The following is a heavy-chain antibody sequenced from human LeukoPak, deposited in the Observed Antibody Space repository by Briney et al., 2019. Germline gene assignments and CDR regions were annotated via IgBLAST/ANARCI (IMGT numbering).Heavy chain of an antibody. CDR1: GFTFSTYW. D-gene: IGHD2-2*01. CDR2: IKQDGSEK. Sequence: GGSLRLSCAASGFTFSTYWMSWVREAPGAGLEWVASIKQDGSEKSYVNSVKGRFTISRDNAKNSLYLQMNSLRAEDTAVYYCARGGYQLLWYWGQGTLVTVSS. V-gene: IGHV3-7*04. J-gene: IGHJ4*02. CDR3: ARGGYQLLWY.